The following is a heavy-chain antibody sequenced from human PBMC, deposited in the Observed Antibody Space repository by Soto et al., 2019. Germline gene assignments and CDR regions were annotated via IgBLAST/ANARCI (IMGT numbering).Heavy chain of an antibody. J-gene: IGHJ6*03. CDR3: ARRRRCSGGSCPRRVYYYYYMDV. Sequence: GGSLRLSCAASGFTFSSYWMHWVRQAPGKGLVWVSRINSDGSSTSYADSVKDRFTISRDNAKNTLYLQMNSLRAEDTAVYYCARRRRCSGGSCPRRVYYYYYMDVWGKGTTVTVSS. CDR1: GFTFSSYW. CDR2: INSDGSST. V-gene: IGHV3-74*01. D-gene: IGHD2-15*01.